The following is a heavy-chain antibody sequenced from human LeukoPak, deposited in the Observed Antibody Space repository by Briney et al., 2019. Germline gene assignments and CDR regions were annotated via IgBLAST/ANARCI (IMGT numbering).Heavy chain of an antibody. CDR2: VFPGDSDT. CDR1: GYSFTTYW. Sequence: GESLKISCKGSGYSFTTYWTGWVRQMPGKGLEWMGIVFPGDSDTRYSPSFQGHVTISADKSISTAYLQWSSLKASDTAMYYCARPRDGYNYEAFDYWGQGTLVTVSS. J-gene: IGHJ4*02. CDR3: ARPRDGYNYEAFDY. D-gene: IGHD5-24*01. V-gene: IGHV5-51*01.